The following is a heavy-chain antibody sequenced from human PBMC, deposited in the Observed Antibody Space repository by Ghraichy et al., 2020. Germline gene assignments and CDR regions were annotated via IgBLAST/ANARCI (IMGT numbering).Heavy chain of an antibody. D-gene: IGHD3-22*01. J-gene: IGHJ5*02. CDR1: GFTFSGSA. CDR2: LGNKANSYAT. CDR3: SRHVNYYGSSTYASGWFDP. Sequence: GGSLRLSCAASGFTFSGSAMHWVRQASGKGLEWVGRLGNKANSYATVYAASVKGRFTISRDGSKNTAYLQMNSLKTEDTAVYYCSRHVNYYGSSTYASGWFDPWGQGTLVTVSS. V-gene: IGHV3-73*01.